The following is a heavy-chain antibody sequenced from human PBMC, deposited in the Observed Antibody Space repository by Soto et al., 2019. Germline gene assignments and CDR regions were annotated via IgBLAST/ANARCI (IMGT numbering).Heavy chain of an antibody. Sequence: ASVKVSCKASGYTFTSDYMHWVRQAPGQGLEWMGIINPSGGSTSYAQKFQGRVTMTRDTSTSTVYMELSSLRSEDTAVYYCARDLVSGRRGYYDRSGYTLDYWGPGTLVTVSS. D-gene: IGHD3-22*01. CDR1: GYTFTSDY. J-gene: IGHJ4*02. V-gene: IGHV1-46*01. CDR3: ARDLVSGRRGYYDRSGYTLDY. CDR2: INPSGGST.